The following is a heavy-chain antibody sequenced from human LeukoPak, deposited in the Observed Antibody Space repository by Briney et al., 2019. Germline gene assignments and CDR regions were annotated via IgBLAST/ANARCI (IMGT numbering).Heavy chain of an antibody. D-gene: IGHD5-18*01. Sequence: GGSLRLSCAASGFTCSSYSMNWVRQAPGKGLEWVGRIKSKTNGGTADYAAPVKGRFTISRDDSKNTQYLQMNSLRTEDTAIYYCTTTGYNFGYGLDYWGQGTLVTVSS. J-gene: IGHJ4*02. CDR1: GFTCSSYS. CDR3: TTTGYNFGYGLDY. V-gene: IGHV3-15*01. CDR2: IKSKTNGGTA.